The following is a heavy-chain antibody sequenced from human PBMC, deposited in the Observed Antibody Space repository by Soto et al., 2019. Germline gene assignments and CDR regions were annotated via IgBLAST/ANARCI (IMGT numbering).Heavy chain of an antibody. CDR1: GFTFSSYG. D-gene: IGHD2-15*01. CDR3: ARDPFRYWSGGRCYYWWLDY. CDR2: IWYDGSNK. Sequence: QVQLVESGGGVVQPGRSLRLSCAASGFTFSSYGMHWVRQAPGKGLEWEAAIWYDGSNKYYADSVKGRFTISRDNSKNKLYLQVNSRRAEDKAVYYCARDPFRYWSGGRCYYWWLDYWGQGTLGTVSS. J-gene: IGHJ4*02. V-gene: IGHV3-33*01.